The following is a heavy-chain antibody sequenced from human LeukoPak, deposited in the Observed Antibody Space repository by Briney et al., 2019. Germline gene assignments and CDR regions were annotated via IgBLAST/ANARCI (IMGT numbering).Heavy chain of an antibody. D-gene: IGHD6-19*01. CDR1: GFTFNSYG. V-gene: IGHV3-9*01. J-gene: IGHJ4*02. CDR3: AKDKTGSGWYGGFDY. Sequence: GGSLRLSCAASGFTFNSYGMHWVRQAPGKGLEWVSGISWNSGSIGYADSVKGRFTISRDNAKNSLYLQMNSLRAEDTALYYCAKDKTGSGWYGGFDYWGQGTLVTVSS. CDR2: ISWNSGSI.